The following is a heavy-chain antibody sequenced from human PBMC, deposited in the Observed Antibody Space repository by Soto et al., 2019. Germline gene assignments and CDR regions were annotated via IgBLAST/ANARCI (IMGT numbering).Heavy chain of an antibody. D-gene: IGHD3-22*01. CDR2: ISWDGGST. V-gene: IGHV3-43*01. J-gene: IGHJ4*02. Sequence: SLRLSCAASGFTFDDYTMHWVRQAPGKGLEWVSLISWDGGSTYYADSVKGRFTISRDNSKNSLYLQMNSLRTEDTALYYCAKERGPITYYYDSSGFDYWGQGTLVTVSS. CDR1: GFTFDDYT. CDR3: AKERGPITYYYDSSGFDY.